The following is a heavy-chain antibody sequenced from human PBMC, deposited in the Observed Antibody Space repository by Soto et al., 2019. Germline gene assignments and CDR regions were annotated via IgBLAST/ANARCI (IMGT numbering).Heavy chain of an antibody. CDR1: GFIFTNYA. V-gene: IGHV3-23*01. CDR2: IGGRGNSA. D-gene: IGHD5-12*01. CDR3: VREGRGTFDF. J-gene: IGHJ3*01. Sequence: PGGSLRLPCAASGFIFTNYAMNWVRQAPGKGLEWVSVIGGRGNSAYYADSVQGRFTISRDNSKNTLSLQMSSLTADDTAISDFVREGRGTFDFWGRETMVTVSS.